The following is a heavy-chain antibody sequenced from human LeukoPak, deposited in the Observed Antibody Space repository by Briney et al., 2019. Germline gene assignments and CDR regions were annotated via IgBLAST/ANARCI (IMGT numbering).Heavy chain of an antibody. V-gene: IGHV3-43*02. D-gene: IGHD5-24*01. Sequence: GGSLRLSCAASGFTFDDYAMHWVRQAPGKGLEWVSLISGDGGSTYYADSVKGRFTISRDNSKNTLYLQMNSLRAEDTAVYYCAKDGINGYNLDYWGQGTLVTVSS. CDR1: GFTFDDYA. CDR2: ISGDGGST. J-gene: IGHJ4*02. CDR3: AKDGINGYNLDY.